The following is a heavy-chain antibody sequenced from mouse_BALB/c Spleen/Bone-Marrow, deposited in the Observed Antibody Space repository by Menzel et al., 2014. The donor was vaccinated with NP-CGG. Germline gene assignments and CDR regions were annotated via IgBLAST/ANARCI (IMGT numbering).Heavy chain of an antibody. CDR3: ASYYYGSYGFAY. V-gene: IGHV14-3*02. D-gene: IGHD1-1*01. J-gene: IGHJ3*01. Sequence: EVKLMESGAELVKPGASVKLSCTASGFNIKDTYMHWVKQRPEQGLEWIGRIDPANGNTKYDPKFQGKATITADTSSNTAYLQLSSLTSEDTAVYYCASYYYGSYGFAYWGHATLVTVSA. CDR2: IDPANGNT. CDR1: GFNIKDTY.